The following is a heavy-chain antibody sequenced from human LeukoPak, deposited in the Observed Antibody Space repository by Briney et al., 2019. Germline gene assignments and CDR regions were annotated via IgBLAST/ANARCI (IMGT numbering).Heavy chain of an antibody. D-gene: IGHD6-13*01. Sequence: SVKVSCKASGGTFSSYAISWVRQAPGQGLEWMGGIIPIFGSANYAQKFQDRVTITADKSTITAYMELDSLRSEDTAVYYCARSIAAAGYMDVWGKGTTVTVSS. CDR1: GGTFSSYA. CDR2: IIPIFGSA. J-gene: IGHJ6*03. CDR3: ARSIAAAGYMDV. V-gene: IGHV1-69*06.